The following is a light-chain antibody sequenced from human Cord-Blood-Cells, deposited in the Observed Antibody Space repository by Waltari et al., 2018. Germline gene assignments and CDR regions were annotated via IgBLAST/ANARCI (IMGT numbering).Light chain of an antibody. CDR3: SSYTSSSTYV. Sequence: QSALTQPASVSGSPGQSITISCTGTSSDVGGYNYVSWYQQHPRKAPKLMIYDVSKRPSGVSTRFSGSKSGNTASLTISGLQAEDEADYYCSSYTSSSTYVFGTGTKVTVL. CDR1: SSDVGGYNY. CDR2: DVS. V-gene: IGLV2-14*01. J-gene: IGLJ1*01.